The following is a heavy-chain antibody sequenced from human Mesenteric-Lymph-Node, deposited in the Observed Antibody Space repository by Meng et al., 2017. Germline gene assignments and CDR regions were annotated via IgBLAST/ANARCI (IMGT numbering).Heavy chain of an antibody. CDR2: ISGSGGST. D-gene: IGHD3-10*02. CDR1: GFTFSSYA. Sequence: GGSLRLSCAASGFTFSSYAMSWVRQAPGKGLEWVSAISGSGGSTYYADSVKGRFTISRDNSKNTLYLQMSSLRSEDTAVYYCARVLYLPLITMIGGGAFDIWGQGTMVTVSS. J-gene: IGHJ3*02. V-gene: IGHV3-23*01. CDR3: ARVLYLPLITMIGGGAFDI.